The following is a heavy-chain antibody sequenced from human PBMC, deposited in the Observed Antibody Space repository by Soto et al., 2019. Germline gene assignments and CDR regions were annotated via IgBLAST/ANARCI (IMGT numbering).Heavy chain of an antibody. J-gene: IGHJ6*02. Sequence: EVQLVESGGGLVKPGGSLRLSCAASGFTFSSYSMNWVRQAPGKGLEWVSSISSSSSYIYYADSVKGRFTISRENAKNSLYLQMNSLRAGDTAVYYCARGIGYSYGSGRKGGTCMDVWGQGTTVTVSS. CDR1: GFTFSSYS. V-gene: IGHV3-21*01. D-gene: IGHD3-10*01. CDR3: ARGIGYSYGSGRKGGTCMDV. CDR2: ISSSSSYI.